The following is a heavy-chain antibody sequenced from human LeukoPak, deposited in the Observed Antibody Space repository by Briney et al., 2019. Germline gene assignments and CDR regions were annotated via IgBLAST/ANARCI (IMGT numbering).Heavy chain of an antibody. CDR3: ARSGSTYYDGMDV. CDR1: GFTFSSYG. J-gene: IGHJ6*02. CDR2: IWYDGTDK. Sequence: GRSLRLTCAASGFTFSSYGMHWVRQGPGKGLEWVTFIWYDGTDKNYADSVKGRFTISRDNSKNTLYLQMNSLRAEDTAVYYCARSGSTYYDGMDVWGQGTTVNGSS. V-gene: IGHV3-33*01. D-gene: IGHD3-10*01.